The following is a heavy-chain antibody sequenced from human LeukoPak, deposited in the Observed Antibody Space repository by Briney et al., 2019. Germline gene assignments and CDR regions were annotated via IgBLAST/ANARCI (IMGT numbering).Heavy chain of an antibody. CDR1: GFSFSSYA. D-gene: IGHD3-10*01. Sequence: GRSLRLSCAASGFSFSSYAMHWVRQAPGKGLEWVALISYDGGTNKYYADSVKGRFTISRDNSKNTLYLQMNSLRAEDTAVYYCARDSPLLLGFDYWGQGTLVTVSS. CDR3: ARDSPLLLGFDY. V-gene: IGHV3-30*04. CDR2: ISYDGGTNK. J-gene: IGHJ4*02.